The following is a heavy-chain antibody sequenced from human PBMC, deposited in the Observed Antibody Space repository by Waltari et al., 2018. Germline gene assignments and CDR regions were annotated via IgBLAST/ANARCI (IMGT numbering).Heavy chain of an antibody. J-gene: IGHJ4*02. Sequence: QVQLQESGPGLVKPSETLSLTCTVSGASINNYFWSWIGQPPGKGLEWIGYMYASGNSNYNPSLKSRVTMSIDASKNQISLKLSSVTPADTAVYYCARGGDKQWLVDGYWGQGTLVTVSS. CDR3: ARGGDKQWLVDGY. CDR1: GASINNYF. CDR2: MYASGNS. D-gene: IGHD6-19*01. V-gene: IGHV4-59*01.